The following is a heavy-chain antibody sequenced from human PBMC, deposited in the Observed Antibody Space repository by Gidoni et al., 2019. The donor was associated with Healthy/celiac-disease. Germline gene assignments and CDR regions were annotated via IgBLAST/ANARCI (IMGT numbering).Heavy chain of an antibody. Sequence: EVQLVQSGAAVKKPGESLRISCKGSGYSFTSYWISWVRQMPGKGLEWMGRIDPSDSYTNYSPSFQGHVTISADKSISTAYLQWSSLKASDTAMYYCARSLSEMATIFYFDYWGQGTLVTVSS. D-gene: IGHD5-12*01. V-gene: IGHV5-10-1*03. CDR1: GYSFTSYW. CDR3: ARSLSEMATIFYFDY. J-gene: IGHJ4*02. CDR2: IDPSDSYT.